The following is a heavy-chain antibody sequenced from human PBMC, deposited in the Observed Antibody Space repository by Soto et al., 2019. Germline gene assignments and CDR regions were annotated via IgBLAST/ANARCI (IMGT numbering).Heavy chain of an antibody. CDR3: ARVGRANQAIVVVPAAMRKYYFDY. CDR1: GGSFSGYY. V-gene: IGHV4-34*01. D-gene: IGHD2-2*01. J-gene: IGHJ4*02. CDR2: INHSGST. Sequence: SETLSLTCAVYGGSFSGYYWSWIRQPPGKGLEWIGEINHSGSTNYNPSLKSRVTISVDTSKNQFSLKLSSVTAADTAVYYCARVGRANQAIVVVPAAMRKYYFDYWGQGTLVTVSS.